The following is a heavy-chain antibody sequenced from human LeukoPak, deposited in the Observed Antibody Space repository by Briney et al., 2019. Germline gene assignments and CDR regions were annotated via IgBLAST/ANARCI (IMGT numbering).Heavy chain of an antibody. CDR1: GFTFTAYW. J-gene: IGHJ4*02. CDR3: ARQGTYSSAIGMGY. Sequence: GASVKVSCKASGFTFTAYWMYWVRQVPGQGLEWMGVINPSGGSTSYAQKFQGRVTMTRDTSTRTVYMEVNSLRSEDTAVYYCARQGTYSSAIGMGYWGQGTLVTVSS. V-gene: IGHV1-46*01. CDR2: INPSGGST. D-gene: IGHD6-19*01.